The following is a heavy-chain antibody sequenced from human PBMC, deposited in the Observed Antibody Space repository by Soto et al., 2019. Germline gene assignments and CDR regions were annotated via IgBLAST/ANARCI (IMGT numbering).Heavy chain of an antibody. V-gene: IGHV4-59*01. Sequence: SETLSLTCSVSGGSISGSYWSWIRQSPGKGLEWLGYVYYTGSTNYSPSLRSRVSISVDTSKNEFSLRLSSVTAADTAVYFCARSVAVPGAHIDYWGQGTHVTVSS. J-gene: IGHJ4*02. D-gene: IGHD6-19*01. CDR3: ARSVAVPGAHIDY. CDR2: VYYTGST. CDR1: GGSISGSY.